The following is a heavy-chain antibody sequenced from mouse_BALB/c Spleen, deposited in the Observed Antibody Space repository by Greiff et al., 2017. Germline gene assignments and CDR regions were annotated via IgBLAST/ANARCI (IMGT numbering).Heavy chain of an antibody. Sequence: EVKVEESGGGLVKPGGSLKLSCAASGFTFSSYAMSWVRQSPEKRLEWVAEISSGGSYTYYPDTVTGRFTISRDNAKNTLYLEMSSLRSEDTAMYYCARDGDAMDYWGQGTSVTVSS. CDR2: ISSGGSYT. J-gene: IGHJ4*01. CDR1: GFTFSSYA. V-gene: IGHV5-9-4*01. CDR3: ARDGDAMDY.